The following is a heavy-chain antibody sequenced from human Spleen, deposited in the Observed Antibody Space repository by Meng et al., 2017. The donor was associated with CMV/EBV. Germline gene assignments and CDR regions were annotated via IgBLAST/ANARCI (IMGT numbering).Heavy chain of an antibody. CDR3: ARVCSTSCQGWFDP. D-gene: IGHD2-2*01. J-gene: IGHJ5*02. CDR1: GFTFSSYS. V-gene: IGHV3-21*01. CDR2: ISSSSNYI. Sequence: SGFTFSSYSMNWVRQAPGKGLEWVSSISSSSNYIYYADSVKGRFTVSRDNAKNSLYLQMNSLRAEDTAVYYCARVCSTSCQGWFDPWGQGTLVTVSS.